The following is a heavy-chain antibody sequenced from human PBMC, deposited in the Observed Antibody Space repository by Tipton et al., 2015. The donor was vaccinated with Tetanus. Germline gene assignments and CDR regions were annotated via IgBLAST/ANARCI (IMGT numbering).Heavy chain of an antibody. CDR2: IYYSGST. J-gene: IGHJ5*02. CDR1: GGSTSSGGYY. Sequence: TLSLTCTVSGGSTSSGGYYWSWIRQHPGKGLEWIGYIYYSGSTYYNPSLKSRVTISVDTSKNQFSLKLSSVTAADTAVYYCARVFIAVAGHNWFDPWGQGTLVTVSS. D-gene: IGHD6-19*01. CDR3: ARVFIAVAGHNWFDP. V-gene: IGHV4-31*03.